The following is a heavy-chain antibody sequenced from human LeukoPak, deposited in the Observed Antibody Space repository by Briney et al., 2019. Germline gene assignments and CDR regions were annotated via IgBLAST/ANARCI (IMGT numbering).Heavy chain of an antibody. J-gene: IGHJ3*01. CDR3: AKAFRIVGIGNPDDAFDV. CDR2: ISSSGSTI. Sequence: GGSLRLSCAASGFTFSSYEMNWVRQAPGKGLEWVSYISSSGSTIYYADSVKGRFTLSRDNSENTLYLQLNSLRAEDSGIYYCAKAFRIVGIGNPDDAFDVWGQGTVVTVS. V-gene: IGHV3-48*03. D-gene: IGHD1-26*01. CDR1: GFTFSSYE.